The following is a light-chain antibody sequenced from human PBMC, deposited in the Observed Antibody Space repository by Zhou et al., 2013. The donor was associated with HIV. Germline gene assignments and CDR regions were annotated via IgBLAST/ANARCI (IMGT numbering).Light chain of an antibody. CDR2: KAS. V-gene: IGKV1-5*03. CDR3: HQYSSYST. Sequence: DIQLTQSPSFLSASVGDRVTITCRASHDMSTYLAWYQQKPGKAPNLLIYKASNLESGVPSRFSGSRSGTEFTLTISCLQPDDFATYYCHQYSSYSTFGPGTKVEI. J-gene: IGKJ3*01. CDR1: HDMSTY.